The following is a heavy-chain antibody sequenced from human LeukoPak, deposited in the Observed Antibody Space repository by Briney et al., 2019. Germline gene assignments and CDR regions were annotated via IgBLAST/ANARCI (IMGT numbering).Heavy chain of an antibody. CDR2: ISYDGSNK. D-gene: IGHD2-21*02. CDR1: GFIFSSFA. J-gene: IGHJ4*02. CDR3: ATERAGVVTLQY. V-gene: IGHV3-30*04. Sequence: PGGSLRLSCAASGFIFSSFAIHWVRQSPGKGLEWVAVISYDGSNKYYTDSVKGRFTVSRDNSKNTLYLQMNSLRPEDTSVYYCATERAGVVTLQYWGQGTLVTVSS.